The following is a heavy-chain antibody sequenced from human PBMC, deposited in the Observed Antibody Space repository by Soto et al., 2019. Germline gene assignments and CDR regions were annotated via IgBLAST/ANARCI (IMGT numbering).Heavy chain of an antibody. CDR3: ARGVGVTMDYYYYGMDV. J-gene: IGHJ6*02. D-gene: IGHD2-21*02. CDR1: GYTFTSYY. V-gene: IGHV1-46*01. CDR2: INPSGGST. Sequence: ASVKVSCKASGYTFTSYYMHWVRQAPGQGLEWMGIINPSGGSTSYAQKFQGRVTMTRDTSTSTVYMELSSLRSEDTAVYYCARGVGVTMDYYYYGMDVWGQGTTVTVSS.